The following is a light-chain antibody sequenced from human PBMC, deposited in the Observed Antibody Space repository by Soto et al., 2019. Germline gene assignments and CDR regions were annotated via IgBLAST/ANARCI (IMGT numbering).Light chain of an antibody. Sequence: EFLLTQSPCTLSLSPGERATLSCRASQSVSSNLAWYQQKPGQAPRLLIYGASTRATGIPARFSGSGSGTEFTLTISSLQSEDFAVYYCQQYNNWHPITFGQGTRLEIK. CDR3: QQYNNWHPIT. V-gene: IGKV3-15*01. CDR2: GAS. J-gene: IGKJ5*01. CDR1: QSVSSN.